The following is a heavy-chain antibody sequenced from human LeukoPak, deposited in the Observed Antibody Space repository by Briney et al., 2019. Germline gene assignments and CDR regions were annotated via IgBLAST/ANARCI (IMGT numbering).Heavy chain of an antibody. D-gene: IGHD1-26*01. J-gene: IGHJ3*02. Sequence: NPSETLSLTCAVYGGSFSGYYWSWIRQPPGKGLEWIGEINHSGSTNYNPSLKSRVTISVDTSKNQFSLKLSSVTAADTAVYYCARFTTDAFDIWGQGTMVTVSS. CDR2: INHSGST. CDR3: ARFTTDAFDI. CDR1: GGSFSGYY. V-gene: IGHV4-34*01.